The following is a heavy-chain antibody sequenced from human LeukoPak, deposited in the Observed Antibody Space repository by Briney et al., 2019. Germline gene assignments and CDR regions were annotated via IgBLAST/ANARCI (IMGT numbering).Heavy chain of an antibody. D-gene: IGHD2-15*01. CDR3: ASIGKAGPAVDY. CDR2: INPNSGGT. J-gene: IGHJ4*02. Sequence: ASVKVSCKASGYTFTGYYMHWVRQPPGQGVEWVGWINPNSGGTNYAQKFQGRVTMTRDTSISTAYMELSRLRSDDTAVYYCASIGKAGPAVDYWGQGTLVTVSS. CDR1: GYTFTGYY. V-gene: IGHV1-2*02.